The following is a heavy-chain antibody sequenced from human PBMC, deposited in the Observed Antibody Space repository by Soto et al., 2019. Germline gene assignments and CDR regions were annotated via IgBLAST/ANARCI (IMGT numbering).Heavy chain of an antibody. CDR1: GFTFSSYW. J-gene: IGHJ4*02. CDR3: ARGRGDVQLEPHFDY. CDR2: INSDGSST. D-gene: IGHD1-1*01. V-gene: IGHV3-74*01. Sequence: EVQLVESGGDLVQPGGSLRLSCAASGFTFSSYWMHWVRQAPGKGLVWVSRINSDGSSTSYADSVKGRFTISRDNAKNTLYLQMNRLRAEDTAVYYCARGRGDVQLEPHFDYWGQGTLVTVSS.